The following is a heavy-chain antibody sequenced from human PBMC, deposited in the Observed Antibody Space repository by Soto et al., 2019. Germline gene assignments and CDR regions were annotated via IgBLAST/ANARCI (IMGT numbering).Heavy chain of an antibody. Sequence: GGSLRLSCAASGFTFSSYAMSWVRQAPGKGLEWVSAISGSGGSTYYADSVKGRFTISRDNSKNTLYLQMNSLRAEDTAVYYCAKEMALGFLEWLFYGMDVWGQGTTVTVSS. D-gene: IGHD3-3*02. CDR3: AKEMALGFLEWLFYGMDV. V-gene: IGHV3-23*01. CDR1: GFTFSSYA. J-gene: IGHJ6*02. CDR2: ISGSGGST.